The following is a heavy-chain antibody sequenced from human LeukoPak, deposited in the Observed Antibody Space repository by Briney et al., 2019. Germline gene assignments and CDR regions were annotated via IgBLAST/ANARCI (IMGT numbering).Heavy chain of an antibody. D-gene: IGHD4-17*01. V-gene: IGHV3-23*01. CDR3: AKDRYGDYSFDS. CDR2: ISGSGAST. Sequence: GGSLRLSCAASGFTFSSCAMNWVRQAPGKGLEWVSSISGSGASTYDADSVKGRFTISRDNSKNTLYLQTNSLRAEDTAIYYCAKDRYGDYSFDSWGREPWSPSPQ. J-gene: IGHJ4*02. CDR1: GFTFSSCA.